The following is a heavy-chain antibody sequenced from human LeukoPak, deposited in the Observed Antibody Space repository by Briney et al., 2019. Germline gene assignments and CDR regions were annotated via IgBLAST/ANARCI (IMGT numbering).Heavy chain of an antibody. CDR2: IIPIFGTA. V-gene: IGHV1-69*05. J-gene: IGHJ4*02. Sequence: SVKVSCXASGGTFSSYAISWVRQAPGQGLGWMGRIIPIFGTANYAQKFQGRVTITTDESTSTAYMELSSLRSEDTAVYYCARDGYYYDSSGYDYWGQGTLVTVSS. CDR1: GGTFSSYA. D-gene: IGHD3-22*01. CDR3: ARDGYYYDSSGYDY.